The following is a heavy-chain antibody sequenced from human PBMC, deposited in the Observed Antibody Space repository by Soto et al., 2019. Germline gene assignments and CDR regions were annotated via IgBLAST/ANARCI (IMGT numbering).Heavy chain of an antibody. Sequence: SETLSLTCAVSVYSISSGYYWGWIRQPPGKGLEWIGSIYHSGSTYYNPSLKSRVTISVDASKNQFSLKLSSVTAADTAVYYCARDYYDSSGLGLVPTFDPWGQGTLVTVSS. CDR3: ARDYYDSSGLGLVPTFDP. V-gene: IGHV4-38-2*01. J-gene: IGHJ5*02. CDR1: VYSISSGYY. D-gene: IGHD3-22*01. CDR2: IYHSGST.